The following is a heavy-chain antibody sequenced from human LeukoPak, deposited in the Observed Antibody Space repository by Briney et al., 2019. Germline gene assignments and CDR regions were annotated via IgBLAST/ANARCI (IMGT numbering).Heavy chain of an antibody. Sequence: PGGSLRLSCAASGFTFSSYSMNWVRQAPGKGLEWVSSISSSSSYIYYADSVKGRFTISRDNSKNTLYLQMNSLRAEDTAVYYCAREIKAPDHPEYYYDSSGFDYWGQGTLVTVSS. CDR2: ISSSSSYI. V-gene: IGHV3-21*04. CDR3: AREIKAPDHPEYYYDSSGFDY. J-gene: IGHJ4*02. D-gene: IGHD3-22*01. CDR1: GFTFSSYS.